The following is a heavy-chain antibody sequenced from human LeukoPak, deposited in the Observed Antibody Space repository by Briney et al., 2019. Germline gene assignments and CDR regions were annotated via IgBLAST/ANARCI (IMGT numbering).Heavy chain of an antibody. J-gene: IGHJ4*02. CDR3: ARRKYQLLLGGSFDY. CDR1: GYSISSGYY. D-gene: IGHD2-2*01. V-gene: IGHV4-38-2*01. CDR2: IYHSGST. Sequence: SETLSLTCAVSGYSISSGYYWGWIRQPPGKGQEWIGSIYHSGSTYYNPALKSRVTISVDTSKNQFSLKLSSVTAADTAVYYCARRKYQLLLGGSFDYWGQGTLVTVSS.